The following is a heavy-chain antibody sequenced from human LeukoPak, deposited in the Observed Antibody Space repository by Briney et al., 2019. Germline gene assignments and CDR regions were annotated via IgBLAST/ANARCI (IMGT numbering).Heavy chain of an antibody. CDR3: ARGTDSSSSAPYYYYGMDV. CDR2: IWYDGSNK. V-gene: IGHV3-33*01. J-gene: IGHJ6*02. CDR1: GFTFSSYG. D-gene: IGHD6-6*01. Sequence: GGSLRLSCAASGFTFSSYGMHWVRQAPGKGLEWVAVIWYDGSNKYYADSVKGRFTISRDNSKNTLYLQMNSLRAEDTAVYYCARGTDSSSSAPYYYYGMDVWGQGTTVTVSS.